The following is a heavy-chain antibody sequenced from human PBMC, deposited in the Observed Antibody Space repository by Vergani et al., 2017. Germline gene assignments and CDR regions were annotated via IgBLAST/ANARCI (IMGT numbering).Heavy chain of an antibody. CDR3: VKRSSGWYWFDP. CDR2: ISSNGGST. V-gene: IGHV3-64D*06. Sequence: EVQLVESGGGLVQPGGSLRLSCSASGFTFSSYAMHWVRQAPGKGLDYVSAISSNGGSTYYADSVKGRFTISRDNSKNTLYLQMSSLRAEDTAVYYCVKRSSGWYWFDPWGQGTLVTVSS. J-gene: IGHJ5*02. CDR1: GFTFSSYA. D-gene: IGHD6-19*01.